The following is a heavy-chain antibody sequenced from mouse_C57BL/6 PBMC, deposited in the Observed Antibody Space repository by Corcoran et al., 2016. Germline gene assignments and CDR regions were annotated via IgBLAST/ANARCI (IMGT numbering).Heavy chain of an antibody. D-gene: IGHD2-5*01. CDR2: INTYSGVP. CDR3: ARGLSNPVTY. CDR1: GYTFTTYG. J-gene: IGHJ3*01. V-gene: IGHV9-3*01. Sequence: QIQLVQSGPELKKPGETVKISCKASGYTFTTYGMSWVKQAPGKGLKWMGWINTYSGVPTYADDFKGRFAFSLETSASTAYLQINNLKNEDTATYFCARGLSNPVTYWGQGTLVTVSA.